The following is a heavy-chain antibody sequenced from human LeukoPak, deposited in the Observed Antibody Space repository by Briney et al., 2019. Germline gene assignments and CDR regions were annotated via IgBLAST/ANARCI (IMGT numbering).Heavy chain of an antibody. V-gene: IGHV4-39*07. D-gene: IGHD2-15*01. CDR1: GGSISSSSYY. J-gene: IGHJ5*02. CDR2: IYYSGST. CDR3: ARDLLYWFDP. Sequence: SETLSLTCTVSGGSISSSSYYWGWIRQPPGQGLEWIGSIYYSGSTNYNPSLKSRVTISVDTSKNQFSPKLSSVTAADTAVYYCARDLLYWFDPWGQGTLVTVSS.